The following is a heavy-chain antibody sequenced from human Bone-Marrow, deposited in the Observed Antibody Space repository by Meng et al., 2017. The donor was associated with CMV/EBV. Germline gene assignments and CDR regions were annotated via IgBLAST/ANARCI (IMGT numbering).Heavy chain of an antibody. J-gene: IGHJ4*02. CDR2: IYTGNGVV. CDR1: GFTFSSYW. V-gene: IGHV3-21*06. CDR3: VRDHLWAFDY. D-gene: IGHD7-27*01. Sequence: GGSLRLSCAASGFTFSSYWMSWVRQAPGKGPEWISFIYTGNGVVTYADSVKGRFTISRDDATNSLFLQMHSLRAEDTGVYYCVRDHLWAFDYWGQGTLVTVSS.